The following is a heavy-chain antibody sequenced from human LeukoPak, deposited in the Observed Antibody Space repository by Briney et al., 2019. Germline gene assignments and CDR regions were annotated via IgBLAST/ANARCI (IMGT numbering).Heavy chain of an antibody. J-gene: IGHJ6*03. CDR3: AKTIAAIALRYYYMDV. Sequence: ASVKVSCKASGYTFTSYDINWVRQATGQGLEWMGWMNPSSGNTGYAQKFQGRVTMTRNTSISTAYMELSSLRSEDTAVYYCAKTIAAIALRYYYMDVWGKGTTVTVSS. D-gene: IGHD6-13*01. CDR2: MNPSSGNT. V-gene: IGHV1-8*01. CDR1: GYTFTSYD.